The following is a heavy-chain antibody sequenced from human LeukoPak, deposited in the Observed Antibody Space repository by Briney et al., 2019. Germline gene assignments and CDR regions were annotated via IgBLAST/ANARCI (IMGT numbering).Heavy chain of an antibody. Sequence: ASETLSLTCTVSGGSIGSYYWSWIPQPPGKGLEWIGYIHYSGSTSYNPSLKSRVTISVDTSEKHFSLKLNSVTAADTAVYYCARVSLVRGAPDYYFDYWGQGTLVTVSS. CDR1: GGSIGSYY. CDR3: ARVSLVRGAPDYYFDY. D-gene: IGHD3-10*01. V-gene: IGHV4-59*12. J-gene: IGHJ4*02. CDR2: IHYSGST.